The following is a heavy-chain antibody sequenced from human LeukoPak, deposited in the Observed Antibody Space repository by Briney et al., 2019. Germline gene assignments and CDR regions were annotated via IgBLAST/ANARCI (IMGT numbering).Heavy chain of an antibody. Sequence: PSQTLSITCTVSGGSISSGSYYWGWIRQPPGEGLEWIGYIYYSGSTNYNPSLKSRVTISVDTSKNQSSLKLSSVTAADTAVYYCARGVKAAMVTDWGQGTLVTVSS. CDR2: IYYSGST. CDR3: ARGVKAAMVTD. J-gene: IGHJ4*02. CDR1: GGSISSGSYY. V-gene: IGHV4-61*05. D-gene: IGHD5-18*01.